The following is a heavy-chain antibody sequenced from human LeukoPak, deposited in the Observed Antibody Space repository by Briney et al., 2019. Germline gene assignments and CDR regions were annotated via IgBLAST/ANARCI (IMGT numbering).Heavy chain of an antibody. CDR2: IYYSGST. V-gene: IGHV4-59*01. D-gene: IGHD6-13*01. J-gene: IGHJ4*02. Sequence: SETLSLTCTVSGGPISSYYWSLIRQPPGKGLEWIGYIYYSGSTNYNPSLKSRVTISVDTSKNQFSLKLSSVTAADAAVYYCARGLGQLAYDYWGQGTLVTVSS. CDR1: GGPISSYY. CDR3: ARGLGQLAYDY.